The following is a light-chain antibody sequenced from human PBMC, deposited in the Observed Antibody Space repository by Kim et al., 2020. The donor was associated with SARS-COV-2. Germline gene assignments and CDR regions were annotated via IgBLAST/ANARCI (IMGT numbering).Light chain of an antibody. CDR3: QVWDSYSDHYV. Sequence: SYELTQPPSVSVAPGKTARITCGGNNIGSKNVHWYQQKPGQAPVVVIYYNSDRPSGIPERFSGSNSGNTATLTISRVEAGDEADYYCQVWDSYSDHYVFGTGTKVTVL. CDR2: YNS. CDR1: NIGSKN. V-gene: IGLV3-21*04. J-gene: IGLJ1*01.